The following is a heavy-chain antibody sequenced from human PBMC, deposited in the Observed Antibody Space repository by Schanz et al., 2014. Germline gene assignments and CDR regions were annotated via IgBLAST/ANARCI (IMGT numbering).Heavy chain of an antibody. D-gene: IGHD3-9*01. Sequence: EVHLLDSGGGLVQPGGSLRLSCAASGFTFSTYAMSWVRQAPGKGLEWVSAISGSGGSTYYADSVKGRFTISRDSPKNTLYLQMHSPRAEDTALYYCARDSGRYYDKSRDIWGQGTTVAVSS. CDR3: ARDSGRYYDKSRDI. CDR2: ISGSGGST. CDR1: GFTFSTYA. V-gene: IGHV3-23*01. J-gene: IGHJ6*02.